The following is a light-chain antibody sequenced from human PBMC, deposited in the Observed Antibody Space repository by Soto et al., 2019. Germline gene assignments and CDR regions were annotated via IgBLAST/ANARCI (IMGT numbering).Light chain of an antibody. Sequence: QAVLTQPRSVSGSPGQSVTISCTGTSSDVGAYNYVSWYQHHPGKAPKLIIYDVTKRPSGVPDRFSGSKSGNTASLTISGLQAEFEADYYCCSYAGGSWVFGGGTKLTVL. J-gene: IGLJ3*02. V-gene: IGLV2-11*01. CDR2: DVT. CDR3: CSYAGGSWV. CDR1: SSDVGAYNY.